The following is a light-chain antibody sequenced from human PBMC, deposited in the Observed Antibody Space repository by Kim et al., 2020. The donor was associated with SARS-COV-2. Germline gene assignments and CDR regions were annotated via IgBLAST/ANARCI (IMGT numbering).Light chain of an antibody. CDR3: CSYAGASTYV. CDR2: EAN. Sequence: GQSITISCTGTSSDIGSYNLVSWYQQRPGKAPKLMIYEANERPSGVSIRFSGSKSGNTASLTISGLQAEDEADYYCCSYAGASTYVFGTGTKVTVL. J-gene: IGLJ1*01. V-gene: IGLV2-23*01. CDR1: SSDIGSYNL.